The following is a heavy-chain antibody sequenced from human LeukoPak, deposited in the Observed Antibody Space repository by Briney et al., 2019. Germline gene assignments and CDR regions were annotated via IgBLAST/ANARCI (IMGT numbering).Heavy chain of an antibody. J-gene: IGHJ4*02. CDR2: ISKDGSTT. V-gene: IGHV3-74*01. Sequence: GGSLRLSRAASGFTFNNYWMRWARQAPGKGLVWVSRISKDGSTTNYADSVKGRFTISRDNAKNTLYLQMNSLTAEDTALYYCARGASSGYRIDYWGQGTLVTVSS. CDR3: ARGASSGYRIDY. CDR1: GFTFNNYW. D-gene: IGHD5-18*01.